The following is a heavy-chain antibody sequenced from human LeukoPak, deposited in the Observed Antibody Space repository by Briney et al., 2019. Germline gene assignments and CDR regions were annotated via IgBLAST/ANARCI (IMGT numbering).Heavy chain of an antibody. V-gene: IGHV3-11*04. J-gene: IGHJ4*02. CDR2: ISSSGTTI. Sequence: GGSLRLSCAASGLTFSDYYMTWIRQAPGKGLEWVSFISSSGTTIYSADSVRGRFTVSRDNAKNSLFLHMNSLRAEDTAVYYCAIRITMIVVVPYFDYWGQGTLVTVSS. CDR3: AIRITMIVVVPYFDY. D-gene: IGHD3-22*01. CDR1: GLTFSDYY.